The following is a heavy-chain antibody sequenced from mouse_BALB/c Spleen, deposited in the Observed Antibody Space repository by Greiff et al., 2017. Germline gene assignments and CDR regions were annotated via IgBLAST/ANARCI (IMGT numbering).Heavy chain of an antibody. CDR2: IYWDDDK. CDR3: ARRDYYRYDVDAMDY. V-gene: IGHV8-12*01. J-gene: IGHJ4*01. Sequence: QVTLKVSGPGILQPSQTLSLTCSFSGFSLSTSGMGVSWIRQPSGKGLEWLAHIYWDDDKRYNPSLKSRLTISKDTSSNQVFLKITSVDTADTATYYCARRDYYRYDVDAMDYWGQRTSVNVSS. CDR1: GFSLSTSGMG. D-gene: IGHD2-14*01.